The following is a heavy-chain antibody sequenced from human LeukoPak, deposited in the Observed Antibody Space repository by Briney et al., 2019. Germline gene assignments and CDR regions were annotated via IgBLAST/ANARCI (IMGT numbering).Heavy chain of an antibody. CDR2: ISAGDSDT. CDR1: GYTFTNYW. CDR3: ARRTQAPLDDFDY. Sequence: GESLKISCKGSGYTFTNYWLAWVRQMPGKGLEGMGIISAGDSDTSYSPSFQGQVTSSAGKSISTAYPPCGSLKASGPAVDYCARRTQAPLDDFDYWGQGTLGTVSS. J-gene: IGHJ4*02. V-gene: IGHV5-51*01.